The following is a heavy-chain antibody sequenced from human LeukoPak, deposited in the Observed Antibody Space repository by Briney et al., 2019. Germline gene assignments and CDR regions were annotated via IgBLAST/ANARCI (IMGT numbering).Heavy chain of an antibody. CDR3: AGNYDFWSGYNPDTYYFDY. D-gene: IGHD3-3*01. CDR1: GGTFSSYA. V-gene: IGHV1-69*05. Sequence: SVKVSCKASGGTFSSYAISWVRQAPGQGLEWMGGIIPIFGTANYAQKFHGRVTITTDESTSTAYMELSSLRSEDTAVYCCAGNYDFWSGYNPDTYYFDYWRQGTLVTVSS. J-gene: IGHJ4*02. CDR2: IIPIFGTA.